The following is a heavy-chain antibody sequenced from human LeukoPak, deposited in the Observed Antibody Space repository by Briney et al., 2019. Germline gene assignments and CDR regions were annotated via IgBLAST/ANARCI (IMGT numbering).Heavy chain of an antibody. CDR2: INHSGST. CDR1: GGSFSGYY. Sequence: SETLSLTCAVYGGSFSGYYWSWIRQPPGKGLEWIGEINHSGSTNYNPSLKSRVTISVDTSKNQFSLKLSSVTAADTAVYYCARDFPYTTSWYQGDYYYYYMDVWGKGTTVTISS. CDR3: ARDFPYTTSWYQGDYYYYYMDV. J-gene: IGHJ6*03. V-gene: IGHV4-34*01. D-gene: IGHD6-13*01.